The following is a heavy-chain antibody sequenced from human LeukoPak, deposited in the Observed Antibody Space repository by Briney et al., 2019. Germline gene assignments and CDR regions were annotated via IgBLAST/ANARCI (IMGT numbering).Heavy chain of an antibody. CDR3: AKERLGATTPNPDY. V-gene: IGHV3-30*18. Sequence: GRSLRLSCAASGFTVSTYGMHWVRQAPGKGLEWVAVISSDGSDKYYTDSVKGRFTISRDNSKNTLYLQMSSLRADDTALYYCAKERLGATTPNPDYWGQGTLVTVSS. CDR1: GFTVSTYG. J-gene: IGHJ4*02. D-gene: IGHD1-26*01. CDR2: ISSDGSDK.